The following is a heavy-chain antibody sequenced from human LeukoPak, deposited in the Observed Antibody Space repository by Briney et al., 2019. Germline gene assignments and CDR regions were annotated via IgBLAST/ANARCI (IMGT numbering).Heavy chain of an antibody. Sequence: SETLSLTCTVSGGSISSGDNYWSWIRQPPGKGLEWIGYIYYSGSTYYNPSLKSRVTISVDTSKNQFSLKLSSVTAADTAVYYCATLQYQYYFDYWGQGTLVTVSS. D-gene: IGHD2-2*01. J-gene: IGHJ4*02. CDR3: ATLQYQYYFDY. CDR1: GGSISSGDNY. V-gene: IGHV4-30-4*01. CDR2: IYYSGST.